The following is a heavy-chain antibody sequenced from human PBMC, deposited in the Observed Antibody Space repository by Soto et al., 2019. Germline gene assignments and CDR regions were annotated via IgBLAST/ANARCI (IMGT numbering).Heavy chain of an antibody. V-gene: IGHV5-51*01. CDR1: GYSFTSYW. Sequence: GESLKISCKGSGYSFTSYWIGWVRQMPGKGLEWMGIIYPGDSDTRYSPSFQGQVTISADKSISTAYLQWSSLKASDTAMYYCARHQGRYGPYYGMDVWGQGTTVTVSS. CDR2: IYPGDSDT. CDR3: ARHQGRYGPYYGMDV. D-gene: IGHD1-26*01. J-gene: IGHJ6*02.